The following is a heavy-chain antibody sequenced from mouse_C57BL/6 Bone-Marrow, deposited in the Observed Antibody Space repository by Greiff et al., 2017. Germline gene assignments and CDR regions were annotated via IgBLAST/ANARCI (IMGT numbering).Heavy chain of an antibody. J-gene: IGHJ3*01. CDR2: IHPNSGST. D-gene: IGHD4-1*01. Sequence: QVQLQQPGAELVKPGASVKLSCKASGYTFTSYWMHWVKQRPGQGLEWIGMIHPNSGSTNYNEKFKSKATLTVDKSSSTAYMQLSSLTSEDSAVXYWAGGGELGRWFAYWGQGTLVTVSA. V-gene: IGHV1-64*01. CDR1: GYTFTSYW. CDR3: AGGGELGRWFAY.